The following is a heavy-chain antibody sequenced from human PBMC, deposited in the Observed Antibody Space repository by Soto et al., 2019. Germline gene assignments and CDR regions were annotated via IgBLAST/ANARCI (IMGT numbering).Heavy chain of an antibody. CDR2: ISAYNGNT. Sequence: QVQLVQSGAEVKKPGASVKVSCKASGYTFTSYGISWVRQAPGQGLEWMGWISAYNGNTNYAQKLQGRVTMTTDTSASTAYMELRSLRSDDTAVYYCAGEPYYDSSGYYPNWFDPWGQGTLVTVSS. V-gene: IGHV1-18*01. CDR1: GYTFTSYG. J-gene: IGHJ5*02. D-gene: IGHD3-22*01. CDR3: AGEPYYDSSGYYPNWFDP.